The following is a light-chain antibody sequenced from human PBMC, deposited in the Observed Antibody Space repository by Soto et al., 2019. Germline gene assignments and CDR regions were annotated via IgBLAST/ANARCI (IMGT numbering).Light chain of an antibody. CDR2: YXX. J-gene: IGLJ1*01. CDR1: SSDVGGYDY. Sequence: QAVLTQPASVSGSPGQSITISCTGTSSDVGGYDYVSWYQLHPCKSPKLRFLYXXNRXSGVXYRSSGSKSGNTASLTISGLQAEDEADYFCSSYSISTAYLFGTGTKVTVL. V-gene: IGLV2-14*03. CDR3: SSYSISTAYL.